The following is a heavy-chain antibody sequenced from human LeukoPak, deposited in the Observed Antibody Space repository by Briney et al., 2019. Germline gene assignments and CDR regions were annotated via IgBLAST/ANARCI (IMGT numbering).Heavy chain of an antibody. CDR3: ARGVVDPY. CDR2: INPNSGNT. V-gene: IGHV1-8*02. J-gene: IGHJ4*02. Sequence: ASVKVSCKASGYTFTGYYMHWVRQAPGQGLEWMGWINPNSGNTGYAQKFQGRVTMTRNTSISTAYMELSSLRSEDTAVYYCARGVVDPYWGQGTLVTVSS. CDR1: GYTFTGYY. D-gene: IGHD2-15*01.